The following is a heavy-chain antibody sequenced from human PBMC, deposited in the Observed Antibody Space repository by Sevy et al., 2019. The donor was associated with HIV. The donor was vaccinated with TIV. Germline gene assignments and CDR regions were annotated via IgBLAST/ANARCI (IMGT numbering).Heavy chain of an antibody. D-gene: IGHD4-17*01. CDR1: GFTFSSYS. Sequence: GGSLRLSCAASGFTFSSYSMNWVRQAPGKGLEWVSSISSSSSYIYYADSGKGRFTISRDNAKNSLYLQMNSLRAEDTAVYYCARDLGDYGDYPYYFDYWGQGTLVTVSS. V-gene: IGHV3-21*01. CDR2: ISSSSSYI. J-gene: IGHJ4*02. CDR3: ARDLGDYGDYPYYFDY.